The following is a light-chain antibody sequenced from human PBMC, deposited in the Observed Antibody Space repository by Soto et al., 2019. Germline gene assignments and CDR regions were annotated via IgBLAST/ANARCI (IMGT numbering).Light chain of an antibody. V-gene: IGLV2-14*01. CDR3: SSYTSSSTLV. CDR1: SSDVGGYNY. CDR2: EVS. J-gene: IGLJ3*02. Sequence: QSALTQPASVSGSPGQSITISCTVTSSDVGGYNYVSWYQQHPGKAPKLMIYEVSNRPSGVSNRLSGSKSGNTASLTISGRQAEDEADYYCSSYTSSSTLVFGGGTKLTVL.